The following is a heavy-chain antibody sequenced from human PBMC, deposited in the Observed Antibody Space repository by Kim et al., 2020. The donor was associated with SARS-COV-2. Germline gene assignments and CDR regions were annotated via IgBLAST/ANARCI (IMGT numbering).Heavy chain of an antibody. V-gene: IGHV1-69*13. CDR2: IIPIFGTA. CDR1: GGTFSSYA. Sequence: SVKVSCKASGGTFSSYAISWVRQAPGQGLEWMGGIIPIFGTANYAQKFQGRVTITADESTSTAYMELSSLRSEDTAVYYCARGARVVVPAAKTGYFDYWGQGTLVTVSS. CDR3: ARGARVVVPAAKTGYFDY. D-gene: IGHD2-2*01. J-gene: IGHJ4*02.